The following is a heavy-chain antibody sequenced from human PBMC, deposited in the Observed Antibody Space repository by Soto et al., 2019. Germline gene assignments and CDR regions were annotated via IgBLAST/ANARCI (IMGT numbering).Heavy chain of an antibody. CDR3: AKSPQFYYYSYYMDV. CDR1: GFTFSSYA. Sequence: GGSLRLSCAASGFTFSSYAMSWVRQAPGKGLEWVSGISGSGDNTYYAVSVKGRFTISRDNSRNTLYLQMNSLRVEDTAVYYCAKSPQFYYYSYYMDVWGKGTTVTVSS. CDR2: ISGSGDNT. J-gene: IGHJ6*03. V-gene: IGHV3-23*01. D-gene: IGHD4-4*01.